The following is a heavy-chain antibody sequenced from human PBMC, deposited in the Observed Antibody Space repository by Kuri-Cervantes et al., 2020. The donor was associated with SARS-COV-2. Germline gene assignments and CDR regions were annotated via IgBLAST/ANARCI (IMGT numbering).Heavy chain of an antibody. CDR1: GFTFSSYW. CDR3: ARYAGTSYGPDYYYYMDV. V-gene: IGHV3-74*01. D-gene: IGHD1-1*01. CDR2: INSDGSST. J-gene: IGHJ6*03. Sequence: GGSLRLSCAASGFTFSSYWMHWVRQAPGKGLVWVSRINSDGSSTSYADSVKGRFTISRDNAKNTLYLQMNSLRAEDTAVYCCARYAGTSYGPDYYYYMDVWGKGTTVTVSS.